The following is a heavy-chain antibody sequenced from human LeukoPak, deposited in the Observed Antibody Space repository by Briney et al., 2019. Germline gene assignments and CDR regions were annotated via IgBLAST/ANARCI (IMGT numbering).Heavy chain of an antibody. CDR2: ISGSGGST. J-gene: IGHJ5*02. CDR3: AKGSISCCVASRFDP. Sequence: GGSLRLSCAASGFTFSSYAMSWVRQAPGKGLEWVSAISGSGGSTYYADSVKGRFTISRDNSKNTLYLQMNSLRAEDTAVYYCAKGSISCCVASRFDPWGQGTLVTVSS. V-gene: IGHV3-23*01. CDR1: GFTFSSYA. D-gene: IGHD2-2*01.